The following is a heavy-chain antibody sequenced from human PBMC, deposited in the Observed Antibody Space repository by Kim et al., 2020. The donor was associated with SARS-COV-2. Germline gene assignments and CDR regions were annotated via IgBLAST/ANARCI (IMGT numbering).Heavy chain of an antibody. V-gene: IGHV3-48*02. D-gene: IGHD3-3*01. CDR3: ARDFSETRYYDFWSGYYSPYYYYGMDV. J-gene: IGHJ6*02. CDR2: ISSSSSTI. CDR1: GFTFSSYS. Sequence: GGSLRLSCAASGFTFSSYSMNWVRQAPGKGLEWVSYISSSSSTIYYADSVKGRFTISRDNAKNSLYLQMNSLRDEDTAVYYCARDFSETRYYDFWSGYYSPYYYYGMDVWGQGTTVTVSS.